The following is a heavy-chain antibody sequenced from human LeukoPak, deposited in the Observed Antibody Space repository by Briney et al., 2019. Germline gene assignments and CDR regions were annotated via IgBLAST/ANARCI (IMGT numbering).Heavy chain of an antibody. V-gene: IGHV3-21*01. Sequence: GGSLRLSCAASGFTFSSYGMHWVRQAPGKGLEWVSSISSSSSYIYYADSVRGRFTISRDNAKNSLYLQMNSLRAEDTAVYYCARSRYCSGGNCYLDAFDIWGQGTMVTVSS. CDR1: GFTFSSYG. CDR3: ARSRYCSGGNCYLDAFDI. J-gene: IGHJ3*02. D-gene: IGHD2-15*01. CDR2: ISSSSSYI.